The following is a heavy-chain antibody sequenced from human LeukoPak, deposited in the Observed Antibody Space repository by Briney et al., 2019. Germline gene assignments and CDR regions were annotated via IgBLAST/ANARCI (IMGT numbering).Heavy chain of an antibody. Sequence: ASVKVSCKASGYTFTGYYMHWVRQAPGQGLEWMGWINPNSGGTNYAQKFQGRVTMTRDTSISTAYMELSRLRSDDTAVYYCARVYSSRGFDWFDPWGQGTLVTVSS. D-gene: IGHD6-13*01. CDR3: ARVYSSRGFDWFDP. V-gene: IGHV1-2*02. J-gene: IGHJ5*02. CDR1: GYTFTGYY. CDR2: INPNSGGT.